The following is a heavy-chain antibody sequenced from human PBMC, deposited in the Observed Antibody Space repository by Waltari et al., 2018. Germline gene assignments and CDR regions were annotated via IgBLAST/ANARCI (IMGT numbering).Heavy chain of an antibody. Sequence: QVRLQESGPGLVKPAETLSLTCAVSGYFISSGYNWGWIRQPPGKGLEWVAFIYHDGTTYYNPSLKSRFTISVDTSKNQFSLKLTSVSATDTAVYYCARVAPYFDFSGHYQGDAFDVWGQGTLVTVSS. D-gene: IGHD3-22*01. CDR1: GYFISSGYN. CDR3: ARVAPYFDFSGHYQGDAFDV. V-gene: IGHV4-38-2*01. J-gene: IGHJ3*01. CDR2: IYHDGTT.